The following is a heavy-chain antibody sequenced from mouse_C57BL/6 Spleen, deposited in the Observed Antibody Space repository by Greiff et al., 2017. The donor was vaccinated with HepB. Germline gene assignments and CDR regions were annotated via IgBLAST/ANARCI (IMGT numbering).Heavy chain of an antibody. Sequence: QVQLQQSGAELVRPGTSVKVSCKASGYAFTNYLIEWVKQRPGQGLEWIGVINPGSGGTNYNEKFKGKATLTADKSSSTAYMQLSSLTSEDSAVYFCARGDMVKSFRFAYWGQGTLVTVSA. CDR3: ARGDMVKSFRFAY. CDR1: GYAFTNYL. V-gene: IGHV1-54*01. J-gene: IGHJ3*01. CDR2: INPGSGGT. D-gene: IGHD2-2*01.